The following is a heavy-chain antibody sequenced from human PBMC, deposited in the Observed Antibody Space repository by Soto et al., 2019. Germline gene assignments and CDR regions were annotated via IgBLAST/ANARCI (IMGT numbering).Heavy chain of an antibody. CDR3: AREGAAKYCSGGSCYEGGMDV. D-gene: IGHD2-15*01. Sequence: GGSLRLSCAASGFTVSSNYMSWVRQAPGKGLEWVSVIYSGGSTYYADSVKGRFTISRDNSKNTLYLQMNSLRAEDTAVYYCAREGAAKYCSGGSCYEGGMDVWGQGTTVTVSS. CDR1: GFTVSSNY. V-gene: IGHV3-53*01. J-gene: IGHJ6*02. CDR2: IYSGGST.